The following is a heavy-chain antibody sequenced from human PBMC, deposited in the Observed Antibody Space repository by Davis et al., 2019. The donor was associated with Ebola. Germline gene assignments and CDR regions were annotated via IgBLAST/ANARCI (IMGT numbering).Heavy chain of an antibody. V-gene: IGHV5-10-1*01. J-gene: IGHJ6*02. CDR3: ASQKYYYYGMDV. CDR1: GYSFTSYW. Sequence: GESLKISCKCSGYSFTSYWISWVRQMPGKGLEWVGRIDPRDSYTNYRPSFHGHVTISADKSISTAYLQWNSLKAPDTAMYYCASQKYYYYGMDVWGQGTTVTVSS. CDR2: IDPRDSYT.